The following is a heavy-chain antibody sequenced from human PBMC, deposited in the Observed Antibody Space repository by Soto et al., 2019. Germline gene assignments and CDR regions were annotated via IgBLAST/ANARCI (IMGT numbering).Heavy chain of an antibody. V-gene: IGHV3-30*03. CDR2: ISYDGSNK. CDR3: GADVRQDHYYYYYGMDV. D-gene: IGHD4-17*01. CDR1: GFTFSSYG. Sequence: QVQLVESGGGVVQPGRSLRLSCAASGFTFSSYGMHWVRQAPGKGLEWVAVISYDGSNKYYADSVKGRFTISRDNSKNTPYLQKMSRISEDDTVYYYGADVRQDHYYYYYGMDVWGQGTTVTVSS. J-gene: IGHJ6*02.